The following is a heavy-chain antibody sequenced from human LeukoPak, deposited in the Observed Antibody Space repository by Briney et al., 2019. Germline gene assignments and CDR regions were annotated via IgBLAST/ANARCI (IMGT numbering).Heavy chain of an antibody. D-gene: IGHD4-23*01. V-gene: IGHV3-30*04. J-gene: IGHJ3*02. CDR2: ISYGGSNK. Sequence: GGSLRLSCAASGFTFSSYVIHWVRQAPGKGLEWVAVISYGGSNKYYADSVKGRFTISRDNSKNTLYLQMNNLRVEDTAVYYCARDYTVVKAFDIWGQGTMVTVSS. CDR1: GFTFSSYV. CDR3: ARDYTVVKAFDI.